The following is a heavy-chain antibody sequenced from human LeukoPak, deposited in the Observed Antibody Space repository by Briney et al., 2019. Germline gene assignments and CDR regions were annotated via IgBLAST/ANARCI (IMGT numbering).Heavy chain of an antibody. CDR2: IYYSGST. V-gene: IGHV4-39*01. CDR3: VRAGYCDHSGAY. D-gene: IGHD4-17*01. J-gene: IGHJ4*02. Sequence: SETLSLTCTVSGDSISGSSYYWGWIRQPPGKGLQWIGNIYYSGSTYYNESLKSRVTMAVYTSKNQFSLRLRSVPAADTAVYYCVRAGYCDHSGAYWGQGTLVTVSS. CDR1: GDSISGSSYY.